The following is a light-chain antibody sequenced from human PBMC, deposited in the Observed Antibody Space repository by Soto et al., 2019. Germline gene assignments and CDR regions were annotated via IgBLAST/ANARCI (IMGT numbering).Light chain of an antibody. CDR3: QQRNDWPRT. J-gene: IGKJ1*01. CDR2: DAS. V-gene: IGKV3-11*01. Sequence: EIVLTQSPGTLSLSPGERATISCRASQTVYNYLAWYQQKPGQAPRLLIYDASNRATGIPARFSGSGSGTDFTLTISSLETEDFGVYYCQQRNDWPRTFGQGTKVDIK. CDR1: QTVYNY.